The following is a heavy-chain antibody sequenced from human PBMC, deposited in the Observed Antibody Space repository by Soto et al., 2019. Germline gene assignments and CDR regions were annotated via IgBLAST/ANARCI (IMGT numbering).Heavy chain of an antibody. V-gene: IGHV3-11*01. D-gene: IGHD3-9*01. CDR3: AKDRSYDILTGCYDY. CDR2: ITTISNTI. Sequence: PGGSLRLSCAASGFTFGDYDMSWIRQAPGKGLEWVSYITTISNTIYYADSVKGRFTISRDNAKNSLYLQMNSLRAEDTALYYCAKDRSYDILTGCYDYWGQGTLVTVSS. J-gene: IGHJ4*02. CDR1: GFTFGDYD.